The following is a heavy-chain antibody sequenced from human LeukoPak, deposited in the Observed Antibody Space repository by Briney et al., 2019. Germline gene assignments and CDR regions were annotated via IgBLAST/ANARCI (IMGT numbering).Heavy chain of an antibody. CDR2: INPSGGST. Sequence: GASVKVSCKASGYTFTSYYMHWVRQAPGQGLEWMGIINPSGGSTSYAQKFQGRVTMTRDTSTSTVYMELSSLRSDDTAVYYCARDQPDYYYDSSGYYSDWFDPWGQGTLVTVSS. D-gene: IGHD3-22*01. CDR1: GYTFTSYY. CDR3: ARDQPDYYYDSSGYYSDWFDP. J-gene: IGHJ5*02. V-gene: IGHV1-46*01.